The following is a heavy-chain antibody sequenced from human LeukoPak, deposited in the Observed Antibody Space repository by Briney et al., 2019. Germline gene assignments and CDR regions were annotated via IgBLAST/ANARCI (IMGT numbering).Heavy chain of an antibody. V-gene: IGHV4-34*01. CDR3: ARELRYCSGGSCYDYYYYYYMDV. Sequence: SETLSLTCAVYGGSFSGYYWSWIRQPPGKGLEWIGEINHSGSTNYSPSLKSRVTISVDTSKNQFSLKLSSVTAADTAVYYCARELRYCSGGSCYDYYYYYYMDVWGKGTTVTVSS. J-gene: IGHJ6*03. CDR1: GGSFSGYY. CDR2: INHSGST. D-gene: IGHD2-15*01.